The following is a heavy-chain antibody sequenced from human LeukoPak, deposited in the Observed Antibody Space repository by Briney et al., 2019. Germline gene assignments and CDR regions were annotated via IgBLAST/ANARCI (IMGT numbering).Heavy chain of an antibody. J-gene: IGHJ2*01. CDR2: IYYSGST. CDR1: GGSISSYY. D-gene: IGHD6-13*01. Sequence: SETLSLTCTVSGGSISSYYWSWIRQPPGKGLEWIGYIYYSGSTNYNPSLKSRVTISVDTSKNQFSLKLSSVTAADTAVYYCARHPSSSWPYWYFDLWGRGTLVTVSS. V-gene: IGHV4-59*08. CDR3: ARHPSSSWPYWYFDL.